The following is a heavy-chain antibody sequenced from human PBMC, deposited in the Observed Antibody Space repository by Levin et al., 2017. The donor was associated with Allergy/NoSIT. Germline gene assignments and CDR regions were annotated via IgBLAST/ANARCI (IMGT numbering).Heavy chain of an antibody. J-gene: IGHJ4*02. V-gene: IGHV3-7*01. D-gene: IGHD2/OR15-2a*01. CDR3: VIGERNFVH. CDR2: IKQDGSEA. Sequence: LALTCAASGFTFTTSYMTWVRRAPGKGLECVAQIKQDGSEAYYVDSVKGRFTISRDNAKNSLYLHMSNLRAEDTAVYYCVIGERNFVHWGQGTLVTVSS. CDR1: GFTFTTSY.